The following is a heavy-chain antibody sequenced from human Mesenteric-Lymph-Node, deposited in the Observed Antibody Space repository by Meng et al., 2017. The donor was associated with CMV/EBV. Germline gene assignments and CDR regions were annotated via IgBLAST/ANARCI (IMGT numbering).Heavy chain of an antibody. CDR2: IYHSGST. V-gene: IGHV4-38-2*02. D-gene: IGHD2-2*02. CDR3: ARGTDRYCSGTSCYTVRGWFDP. CDR1: GYSISSGYY. J-gene: IGHJ5*02. Sequence: SETLSLTCTVSGYSISSGYYWGWIRQPPGKGLEWIGSIYHSGSTYYNPSLKSRVTISVDTSKNQFSLKLSSVTAADTAMYYCARGTDRYCSGTSCYTVRGWFDPWGQGTLVTVSS.